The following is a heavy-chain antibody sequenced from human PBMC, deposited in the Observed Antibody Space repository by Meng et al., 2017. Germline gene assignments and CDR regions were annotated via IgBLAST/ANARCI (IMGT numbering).Heavy chain of an antibody. D-gene: IGHD6-19*01. CDR2: INPNSGGT. Sequence: ASVKVSCKASGYTFTGYYMHWVRQAPGQGLEWMGRINPNSGGTNYAQKFQGRVTMTRDTSISTAYMGLSRLRSDDTAVYYCARDLKLEYSSGWYRFDYWGQGTLVTVSS. CDR3: ARDLKLEYSSGWYRFDY. J-gene: IGHJ4*02. V-gene: IGHV1-2*06. CDR1: GYTFTGYY.